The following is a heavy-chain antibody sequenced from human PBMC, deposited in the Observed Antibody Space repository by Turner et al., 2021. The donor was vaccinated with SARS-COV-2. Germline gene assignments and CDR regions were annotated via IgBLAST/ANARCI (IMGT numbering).Heavy chain of an antibody. CDR2: ISGSGGST. Sequence: EVQLLESGGGLVQPGGSLRLSCAASGFTFSSYAMSWVRQAPGKGLEWVSAISGSGGSTYDADSVKVLFTISRDNSKNTLYLQMNSLRAEDTAVYYCAKADRVMIVVVITLFDYWGQGTLVTVSS. CDR1: GFTFSSYA. D-gene: IGHD3-22*01. V-gene: IGHV3-23*01. CDR3: AKADRVMIVVVITLFDY. J-gene: IGHJ4*02.